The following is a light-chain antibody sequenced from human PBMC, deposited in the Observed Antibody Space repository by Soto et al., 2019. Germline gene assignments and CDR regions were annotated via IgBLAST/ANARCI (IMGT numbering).Light chain of an antibody. CDR1: SSNVGTYDL. CDR3: CSFAVGAALV. CDR2: EGT. Sequence: QSALTQPASVSASPGQSITISCTGTSSNVGTYDLVSWYQHHPDKAPKLIIYEGTKRPSGISSRFSGSKSGNTASLTISGLPAEDDADYHCCSFAVGAALVFGGGTKVTVL. V-gene: IGLV2-23*01. J-gene: IGLJ2*01.